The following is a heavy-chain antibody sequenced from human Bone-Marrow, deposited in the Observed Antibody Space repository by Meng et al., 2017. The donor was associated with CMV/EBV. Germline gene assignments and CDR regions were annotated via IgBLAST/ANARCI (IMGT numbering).Heavy chain of an antibody. CDR3: AINGAIYYGDPNFDY. V-gene: IGHV1-8*01. CDR1: GYTFTSYD. D-gene: IGHD4-17*01. CDR2: MNPNSGNT. J-gene: IGHJ4*02. Sequence: ASVKVSCKASGYTFTSYDINWVRQATGQGLEWMGWMNPNSGNTGYAQKFQGRVTMTRNTSISTAYMELSSLRSEDTAVYYCAINGAIYYGDPNFDYWGQGKLVNVAS.